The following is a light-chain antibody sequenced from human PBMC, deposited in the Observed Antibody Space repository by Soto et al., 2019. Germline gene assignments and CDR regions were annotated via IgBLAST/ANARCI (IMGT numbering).Light chain of an antibody. CDR1: QSISSW. CDR2: KAS. Sequence: DSQMTQSTSTLSASVGDRVTITCRASQSISSWLAWYQQKPGKAPKLLIYKASSLESGVPSRFSGSGSGTEFTLTISSLQPDDFATYYCQQYNIYWTFGQGTKVDIK. V-gene: IGKV1-5*03. CDR3: QQYNIYWT. J-gene: IGKJ1*01.